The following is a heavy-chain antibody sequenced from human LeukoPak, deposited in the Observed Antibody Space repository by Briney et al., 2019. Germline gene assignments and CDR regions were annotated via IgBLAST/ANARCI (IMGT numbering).Heavy chain of an antibody. CDR1: GYTFTSYG. D-gene: IGHD2-2*01. V-gene: IGHV1-18*01. J-gene: IGHJ4*02. Sequence: GASVKLSCKASGYTFTSYGITWVRQAPGQGLEWMGWISGYNGNAHYAQSLQGRVTLTTDTATSTAYMELRTLTSDDTAVYYCAREMAVVIPAALTPYDYWGQGTLVTVSS. CDR3: AREMAVVIPAALTPYDY. CDR2: ISGYNGNA.